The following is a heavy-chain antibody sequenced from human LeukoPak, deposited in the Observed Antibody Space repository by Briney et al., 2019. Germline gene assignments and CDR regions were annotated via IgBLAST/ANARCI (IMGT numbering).Heavy chain of an antibody. D-gene: IGHD6-13*01. CDR2: LSGTGLTT. CDR1: GFTSSSYDFSTYA. CDR3: ARGSKTAGTIYTFDY. V-gene: IGHV3-23*01. J-gene: IGHJ4*02. Sequence: GGSLRLSCAASGFTSSSYDFSTYAMSWVRQAPGKGLEWVSGLSGTGLTTFYPDSVKGRFTISRDNSKNTLYLQMNSLRADDTAVYHCARGSKTAGTIYTFDYWGQGTLVTVSS.